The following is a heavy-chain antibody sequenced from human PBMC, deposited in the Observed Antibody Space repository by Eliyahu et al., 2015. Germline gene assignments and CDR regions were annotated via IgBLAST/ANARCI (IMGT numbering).Heavy chain of an antibody. CDR1: GFTFSSYA. V-gene: IGHV3-30*01. Sequence: QVQLVESGGGVVQPGRSLRLSCAASGFTFSSYAMHWVRQAPGKGLEWVAVISYDGSNKYYADSVKGRFTISRDNSKNTLYLQMNSLRAEDTAVYYCARDGADHNFDYWGQGTLVTVSS. CDR2: ISYDGSNK. J-gene: IGHJ4*02. D-gene: IGHD3-16*01. CDR3: ARDGADHNFDY.